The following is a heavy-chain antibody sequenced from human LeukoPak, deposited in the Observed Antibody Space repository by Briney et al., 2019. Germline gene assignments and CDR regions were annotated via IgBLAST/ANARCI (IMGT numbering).Heavy chain of an antibody. V-gene: IGHV3-53*01. CDR2: FYSGGSR. D-gene: IGHD3-3*01. CDR1: GFTVSSNY. CDR3: AKDRSSWYYPFDS. J-gene: IGHJ4*02. Sequence: GGSLRLSCAASGFTVSSNYMSWVRQAPGKGLEWVSVFYSGGSRYYADSVKGRLTISRDNSKNTLYFQMNSLRAEDTAVYYCAKDRSSWYYPFDSWGQGTLVTVSS.